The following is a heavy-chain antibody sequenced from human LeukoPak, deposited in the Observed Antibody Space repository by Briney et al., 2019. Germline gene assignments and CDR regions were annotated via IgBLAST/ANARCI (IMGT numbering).Heavy chain of an antibody. Sequence: SETLSLTCTVSGDSISSSSYYWGWIRQPPGKGLEWIGSIYYSGSTYYNPSLKSRVTISVDTSKNQFSLKLSSVTAADTAVYYCARTYYYDSSGYYAFDYWGQGTLVTVSS. J-gene: IGHJ4*02. CDR2: IYYSGST. CDR3: ARTYYYDSSGYYAFDY. V-gene: IGHV4-39*01. D-gene: IGHD3-22*01. CDR1: GDSISSSSYY.